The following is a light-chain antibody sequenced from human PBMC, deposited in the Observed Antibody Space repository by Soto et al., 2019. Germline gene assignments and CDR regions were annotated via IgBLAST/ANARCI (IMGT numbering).Light chain of an antibody. Sequence: DIQMTQSPSSLSASVGDTVTITCPASQDIINHLACYHQRPGKVPNLLIYGASTLHSGVPSRFRVSGSVTHFTLTISSLQPEAVATDYCQNYHLSLGTFGQGTRLEI. CDR2: GAS. CDR1: QDIINH. J-gene: IGKJ5*01. V-gene: IGKV1-27*01. CDR3: QNYHLSLGT.